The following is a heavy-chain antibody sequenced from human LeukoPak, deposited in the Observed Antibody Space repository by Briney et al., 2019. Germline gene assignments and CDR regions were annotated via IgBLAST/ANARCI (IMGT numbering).Heavy chain of an antibody. J-gene: IGHJ3*01. CDR3: ARGGGSSGGICYD. CDR1: GGSFSGYY. Sequence: PSETLSLTCAVYGGSFSGYYWSWIRQPPGKGLEWIGEINHSGSTNYNPSLKSRVTISVDTSKNQFSLKLSSVTAADTAVYYCARGGGSSGGICYDWGQGTMVTVSS. CDR2: INHSGST. D-gene: IGHD2-15*01. V-gene: IGHV4-34*01.